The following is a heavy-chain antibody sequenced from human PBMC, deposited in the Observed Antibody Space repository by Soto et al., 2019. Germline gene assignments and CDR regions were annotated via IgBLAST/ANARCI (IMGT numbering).Heavy chain of an antibody. Sequence: GESLKISCRYSEYRFNTYWIAWVRQMPGKGLEWMGIIGPSDSDTQYSPAFKGQVTISADKAINTVYLQWGRLKASDSAMYYCVKRPRDVSISGPWFDTWGQGTLVTVSS. D-gene: IGHD2-8*01. V-gene: IGHV5-51*01. J-gene: IGHJ5*02. CDR3: VKRPRDVSISGPWFDT. CDR2: IGPSDSDT. CDR1: EYRFNTYW.